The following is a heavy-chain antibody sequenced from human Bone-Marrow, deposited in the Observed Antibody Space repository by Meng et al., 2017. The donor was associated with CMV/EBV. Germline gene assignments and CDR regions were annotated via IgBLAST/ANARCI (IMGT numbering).Heavy chain of an antibody. J-gene: IGHJ4*02. D-gene: IGHD5-24*01. CDR1: GYTFTGYY. V-gene: IGHV1-2*02. CDR3: ARDLDGGEMATAVGADY. CDR2: INPNSGGA. Sequence: ASVKVSCKTSGYTFTGYYIHWVRQAPGQGLEWMGWINPNSGGANYAEKFQGRVTMTRDTSSSTAYMEVSRLRSDDTAVYYCARDLDGGEMATAVGADYWGQGTLVTVSS.